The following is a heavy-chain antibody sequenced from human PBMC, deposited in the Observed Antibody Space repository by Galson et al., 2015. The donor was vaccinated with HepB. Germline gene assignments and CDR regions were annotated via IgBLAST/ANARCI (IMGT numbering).Heavy chain of an antibody. CDR3: ARTIGHIVVAEYLAYGMDV. CDR2: IIPIFGTA. V-gene: IGHV1-69*13. D-gene: IGHD2-21*01. J-gene: IGHJ6*02. Sequence: SVKVSCKASGGTFSSYAISWVRQAPGQGLEWMGGIIPIFGTANYAQKFQGRVTITADESTSTAYMELSSLRSEDTAVYYCARTIGHIVVAEYLAYGMDVWGQGTTVTVSS. CDR1: GGTFSSYA.